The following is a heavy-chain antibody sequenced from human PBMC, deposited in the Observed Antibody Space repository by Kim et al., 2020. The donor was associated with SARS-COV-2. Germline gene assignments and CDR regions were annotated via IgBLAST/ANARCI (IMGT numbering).Heavy chain of an antibody. Sequence: SRVTISVDTAKNQFSLKLSSVTAADTAVYYCARQKTTYYYDSSGPGVFDYWGQGTLVTVSS. V-gene: IGHV4-31*02. CDR3: ARQKTTYYYDSSGPGVFDY. D-gene: IGHD3-22*01. J-gene: IGHJ4*02.